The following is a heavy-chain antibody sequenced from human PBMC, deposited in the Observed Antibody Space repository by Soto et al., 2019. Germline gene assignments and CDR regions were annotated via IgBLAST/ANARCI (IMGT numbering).Heavy chain of an antibody. CDR2: INSGNGNT. V-gene: IGHV1-3*01. Sequence: QVQLVQSGAEVKKPGASVKVSCKASGYTFTSYAMHWVRQAPGQRLEWMGWINSGNGNTKYSQKFLGRVTITTDTAASTAYVELSSMRSEETAVYYCASDRAGLRWDYWGQGALVTDSS. D-gene: IGHD4-17*01. CDR1: GYTFTSYA. J-gene: IGHJ4*02. CDR3: ASDRAGLRWDY.